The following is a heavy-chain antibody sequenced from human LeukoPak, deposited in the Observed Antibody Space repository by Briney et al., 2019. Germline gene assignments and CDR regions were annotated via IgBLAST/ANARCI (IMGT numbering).Heavy chain of an antibody. CDR1: GYTFNDYT. V-gene: IGHV7-4-1*04. CDR3: ARDHDFLSGHSRRDFDY. CDR2: INTKTGNP. D-gene: IGHD3-3*01. J-gene: IGHJ4*02. Sequence: GASVKVSCKASGYTFNDYTMNWVRQAPGQGLEWMGWINTKTGNPTYAQGFTGRFVFSLDTSVSVAHLQINGLEADDTAMYYCARDHDFLSGHSRRDFDYWGQGTLVTVSS.